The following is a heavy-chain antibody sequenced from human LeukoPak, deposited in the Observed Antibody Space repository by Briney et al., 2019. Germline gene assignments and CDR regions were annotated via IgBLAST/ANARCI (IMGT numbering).Heavy chain of an antibody. D-gene: IGHD4-17*01. Sequence: SGPTLVNPTQTLTLTCTFSGSSLSTSGVGVGWIRQPPGKALEWLALIYWNDDNRYSPSLKSRLTITKDTSKKQVVLTMTNMDPVDTATYYCAHYGDYRFMYYFDFWGQGVLVSVSS. J-gene: IGHJ4*02. CDR2: IYWNDDN. V-gene: IGHV2-5*01. CDR3: AHYGDYRFMYYFDF. CDR1: GSSLSTSGVG.